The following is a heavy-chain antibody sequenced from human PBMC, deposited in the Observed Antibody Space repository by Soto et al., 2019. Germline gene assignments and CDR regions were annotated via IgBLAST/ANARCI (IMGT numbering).Heavy chain of an antibody. V-gene: IGHV5-51*01. Sequence: PWESLKISFKGSGYSLTSYLICWVLQIPGKGLEWRGIIYPGDSDTRYSPSFQGQVTISADKSISTDYLQWSSLKASDNAMYYCARQAAAGRYYYYGMDVWGQGITVTVSS. J-gene: IGHJ6*02. CDR2: IYPGDSDT. D-gene: IGHD6-13*01. CDR1: GYSLTSYL. CDR3: ARQAAAGRYYYYGMDV.